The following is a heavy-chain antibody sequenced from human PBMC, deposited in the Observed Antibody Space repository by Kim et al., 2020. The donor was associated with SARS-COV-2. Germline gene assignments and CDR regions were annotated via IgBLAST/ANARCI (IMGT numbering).Heavy chain of an antibody. CDR3: TKDAGRSGGGY. J-gene: IGHJ4*02. Sequence: GGSLRLSCAAPGFDVINNYMSWIRQAPGKGLEWVSIIYMDDTTYYANSVKGRFTISRDTSQNTLYLHMNNLRAEDTGLYYCTKDAGRSGGGYGGQGTLVT. D-gene: IGHD1-26*01. CDR1: GFDVINNY. V-gene: IGHV3-53*01. CDR2: IYMDDTT.